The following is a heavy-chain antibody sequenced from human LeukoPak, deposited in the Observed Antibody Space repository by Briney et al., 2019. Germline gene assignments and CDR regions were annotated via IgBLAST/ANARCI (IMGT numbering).Heavy chain of an antibody. CDR1: GGSISSYY. CDR2: IYYSGSP. V-gene: IGHV4-39*07. Sequence: SETLSLTCTVSGGSISSYYWGWICQPPGEGLEWIGSIYYSGSPYYNPSLKSRVTISVDTSKNQFSLKLSSVTAADTAVYYCARGITIRGRDYFDYWGQGTLVTVSS. D-gene: IGHD3-16*01. CDR3: ARGITIRGRDYFDY. J-gene: IGHJ4*02.